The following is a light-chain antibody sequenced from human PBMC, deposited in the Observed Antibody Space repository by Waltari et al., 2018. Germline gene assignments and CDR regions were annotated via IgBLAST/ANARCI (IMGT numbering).Light chain of an antibody. CDR3: QKYESLPAT. Sequence: EIVLTQSPGTLSLSPGERATLSCRASQSVGKYLAWYQQKPGQAPRLLMYETYRRATGTPDRFSGSGSGTDFSLTISRLEPEDFAVYYCQKYESLPATFGQGTTVEIK. CDR1: QSVGKY. CDR2: ETY. J-gene: IGKJ1*01. V-gene: IGKV3-20*01.